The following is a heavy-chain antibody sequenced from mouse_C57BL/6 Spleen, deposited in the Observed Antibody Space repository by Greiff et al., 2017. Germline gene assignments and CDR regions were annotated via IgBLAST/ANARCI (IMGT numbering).Heavy chain of an antibody. V-gene: IGHV1-58*01. Sequence: EVQLQQSGAELVRPGSSVKMSCKTSGYTFTSYGINWVKQRPGPGLEWIGYIYIGNGYTEYNEKFKGKATLTSDPSSSTAYMQLSSLTSEDAAIYFCARWDYDGSDWYFDVWGTGTTVTVSS. D-gene: IGHD1-1*01. CDR1: GYTFTSYG. CDR2: IYIGNGYT. J-gene: IGHJ1*03. CDR3: ARWDYDGSDWYFDV.